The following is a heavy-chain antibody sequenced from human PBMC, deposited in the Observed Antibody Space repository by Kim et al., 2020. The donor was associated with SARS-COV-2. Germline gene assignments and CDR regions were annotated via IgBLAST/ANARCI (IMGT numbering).Heavy chain of an antibody. V-gene: IGHV3-53*04. CDR3: ARSGYSGYDLDY. J-gene: IGHJ4*02. D-gene: IGHD5-12*01. Sequence: YYADSVKGRFTISRHNSKNTLYLQMNSLRAEDTAVYYCARSGYSGYDLDYWGQGTLVTVSS.